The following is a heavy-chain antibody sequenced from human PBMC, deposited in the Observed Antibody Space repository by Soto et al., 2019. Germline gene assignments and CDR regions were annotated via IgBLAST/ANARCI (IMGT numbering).Heavy chain of an antibody. Sequence: HPXGSLRLSCTASGFTFSMYWMHWVRQVPGKGPEWVSRISDDGSRADYADSVKGRFTISRDNAKNTLYLEMHVLRADDTAVYYCTRGPRPSSVGTGAFWGQGTPVTVSS. CDR2: ISDDGSRA. CDR1: GFTFSMYW. CDR3: TRGPRPSSVGTGAF. D-gene: IGHD3-10*01. J-gene: IGHJ4*02. V-gene: IGHV3-74*01.